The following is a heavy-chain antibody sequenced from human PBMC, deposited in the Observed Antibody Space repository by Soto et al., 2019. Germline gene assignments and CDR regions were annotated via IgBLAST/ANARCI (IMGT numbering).Heavy chain of an antibody. J-gene: IGHJ4*02. D-gene: IGHD3-9*01. CDR1: GYTFTSYY. Sequence: ASVKVSCKASGYTFTSYYMHWVRQAPGQGLEWVGIINPSGGSTSYAQKFQGRVTMTRDTSTSTVYMELSSLRSEDTAVYYCARDEILRYFDWFGSKFDYWGQGTLVTVSS. CDR3: ARDEILRYFDWFGSKFDY. V-gene: IGHV1-46*01. CDR2: INPSGGST.